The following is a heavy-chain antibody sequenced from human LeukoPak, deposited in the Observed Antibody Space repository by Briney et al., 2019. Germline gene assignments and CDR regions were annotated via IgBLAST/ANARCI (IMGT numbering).Heavy chain of an antibody. V-gene: IGHV1-2*02. CDR1: GYTFTGYY. D-gene: IGHD2-15*01. J-gene: IGHJ6*04. Sequence: ASVKVSCKASGYTFTGYYMHWVRQAPGQGLEWMGWINPNSGGTNYAQKFQGRVTMTRDTSISTAYMELSRLTSDDTAVYRCARADCSSGSCLSDLYLDAWGTGTTVTVSS. CDR3: ARADCSSGSCLSDLYLDA. CDR2: INPNSGGT.